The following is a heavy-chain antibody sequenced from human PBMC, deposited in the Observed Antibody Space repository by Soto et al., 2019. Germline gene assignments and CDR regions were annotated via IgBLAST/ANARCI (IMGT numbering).Heavy chain of an antibody. J-gene: IGHJ5*02. V-gene: IGHV1-2*04. CDR3: ALPTPLGWIDP. CDR1: GYTFTGYY. Sequence: ASVKVSFKASGYTFTGYYMHWVRQAPGQGLEWMGWINPNIGNTNYAQKLQGWVTMTRDTSTSTAYMELSSLRSDDTAVYYCALPTPLGWIDPWGQGTLVTLSS. D-gene: IGHD3-3*02. CDR2: INPNIGNT.